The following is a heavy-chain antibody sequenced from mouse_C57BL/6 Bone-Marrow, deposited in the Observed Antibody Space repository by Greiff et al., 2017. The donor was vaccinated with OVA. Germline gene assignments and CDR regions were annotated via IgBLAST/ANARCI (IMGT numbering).Heavy chain of an antibody. J-gene: IGHJ4*01. Sequence: QVQLKQSGPGLVAPSQSLSITCTVSGFSLTSHGVSWVRQPPGKGLEWLGVIWGDGSTNYHSALISRLSICKDNSNSQVFLKLNSLQTDDTATYYGAKQEDLLWLRHYAMDYWGQGTSVTVSS. V-gene: IGHV2-3*01. D-gene: IGHD2-2*01. CDR2: IWGDGST. CDR3: AKQEDLLWLRHYAMDY. CDR1: GFSLTSHG.